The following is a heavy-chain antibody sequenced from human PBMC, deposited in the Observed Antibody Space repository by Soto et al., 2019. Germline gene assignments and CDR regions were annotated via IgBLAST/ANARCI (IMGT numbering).Heavy chain of an antibody. CDR2: IYHSGST. J-gene: IGHJ5*02. D-gene: IGHD6-13*01. CDR3: ARGGSSWRYSWFDP. Sequence: PSETLSLTCTVSGGSISSGDYYWSWIRQPPGKGLEWIGYIYHSGSTYYNPSLKSRVTISVDTSKNQFSLKLSSVTAADTAVYYCARGGSSWRYSWFDPWGQGTLVTVSS. V-gene: IGHV4-30-4*01. CDR1: GGSISSGDYY.